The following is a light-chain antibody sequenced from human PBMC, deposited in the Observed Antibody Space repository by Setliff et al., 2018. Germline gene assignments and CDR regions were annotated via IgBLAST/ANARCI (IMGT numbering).Light chain of an antibody. CDR1: SSDIGGYNY. V-gene: IGLV2-8*01. CDR2: EVN. J-gene: IGLJ1*01. Sequence: QSALTQPPSASGSPGQSVTISCTGTSSDIGGYNYVSWYQQHPGKAPKLMIYEVNKRPSGVPDRFSGSKSGTSASLAITGLQAEDEADYYCQSYDSSLTLYVFGTGTKVTVL. CDR3: QSYDSSLTLYV.